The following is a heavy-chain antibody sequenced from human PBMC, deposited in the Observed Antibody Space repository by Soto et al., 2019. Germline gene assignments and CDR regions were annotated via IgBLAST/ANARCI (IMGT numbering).Heavy chain of an antibody. CDR2: IYYSGST. V-gene: IGHV4-39*01. J-gene: IGHJ4*02. CDR1: GCSIRSSSYY. CDR3: ARHEDSSGYSYSYFDD. D-gene: IGHD3-22*01. Sequence: SETLSLTCTVSGCSIRSSSYYWGWIRQPPGKGLEWIGSIYYSGSTYYNPSLKSRVTISVDTSKNQFSLKLSSVTAADTAVYYCARHEDSSGYSYSYFDDWGQGTLVTVAS.